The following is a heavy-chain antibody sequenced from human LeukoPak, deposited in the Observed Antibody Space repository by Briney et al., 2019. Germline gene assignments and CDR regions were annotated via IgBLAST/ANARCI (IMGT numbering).Heavy chain of an antibody. CDR3: ATGYI. D-gene: IGHD5-24*01. J-gene: IGHJ4*02. Sequence: SGGSLRLSCAASGFTFNNYWMSWVRQAPGKGLEWVANIKQDGSEKYYVDSVKGRFTISRDNAKNSLYLQMNSLRAEDTAVHYCATGYIWGQGTLVTVSS. V-gene: IGHV3-7*01. CDR2: IKQDGSEK. CDR1: GFTFNNYW.